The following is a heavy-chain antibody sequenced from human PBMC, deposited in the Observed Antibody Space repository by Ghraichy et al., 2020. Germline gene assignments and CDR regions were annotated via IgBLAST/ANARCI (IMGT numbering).Heavy chain of an antibody. CDR3: ARRGQQRGYFDY. CDR1: GFTFSSYA. D-gene: IGHD6-13*01. Sequence: GALRLSCAASGFTFSSYAMSWVRQAPGKGLEWVSAIVESGGSTYYADSVKGRFTISRDNSKNTLDLQMNSLRVEDTVVYYCARRGQQRGYFDYWGQGTLVTVSS. V-gene: IGHV3-23*01. J-gene: IGHJ4*02. CDR2: IVESGGST.